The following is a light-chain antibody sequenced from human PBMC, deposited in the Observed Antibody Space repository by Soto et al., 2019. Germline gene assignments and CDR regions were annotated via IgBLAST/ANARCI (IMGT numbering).Light chain of an antibody. V-gene: IGLV2-14*01. Sequence: QSALTQPASVSGSPGQSITISCTGTSSDVGDYNYVSWYQQHPGKAPKLMISEVSDRSSGVSNRFSASKSGNTASLTISGLQAQDEDDYYCSSYTSSSTLVVFGGGTKLTVL. CDR2: EVS. J-gene: IGLJ2*01. CDR3: SSYTSSSTLVV. CDR1: SSDVGDYNY.